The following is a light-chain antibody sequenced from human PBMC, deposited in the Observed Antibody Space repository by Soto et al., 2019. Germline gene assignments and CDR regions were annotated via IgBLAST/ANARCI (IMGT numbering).Light chain of an antibody. V-gene: IGKV3-20*01. Sequence: EIVLTQSPGTLSLSPGERATLSCRASQIVSSSYLAWYQHKPGQAPGLLIYGASIRATGIPDRFSGSGSGTDFTLTISRLEPEDFAVYYCQQYGSSPQTFGQGTNVDI. CDR2: GAS. CDR1: QIVSSSY. CDR3: QQYGSSPQT. J-gene: IGKJ1*01.